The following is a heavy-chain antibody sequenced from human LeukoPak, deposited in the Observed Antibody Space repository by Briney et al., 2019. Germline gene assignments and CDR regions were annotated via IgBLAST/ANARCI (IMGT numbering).Heavy chain of an antibody. CDR1: GFTFSSYW. V-gene: IGHV3-7*01. J-gene: IGHJ4*02. CDR2: IKQDGSEK. Sequence: GGSLRLSCAASGFTFSSYWMTWIRQAPGKGLEWVANIKQDGSEKYYVGSVKGRFTISRDNAKNSLYLQMNSLRAEDTAVYYCARDTGGGYSCYDCWGQGTLVTVSS. CDR3: ARDTGGGYSCYDC. D-gene: IGHD5-18*01.